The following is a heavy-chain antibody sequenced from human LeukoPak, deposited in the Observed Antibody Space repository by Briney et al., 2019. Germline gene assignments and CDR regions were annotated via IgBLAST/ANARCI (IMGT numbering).Heavy chain of an antibody. J-gene: IGHJ4*02. D-gene: IGHD6-13*01. Sequence: SETLSLTCTVSGGSISSSSYYWGWIRQPPGKGLEWIGSIYYSGSTYYNPSLKSRVTISVDTSKNQFSLKLSSVTAADTAVYYCARVSLTQQLGFDYWGQGTLVTVSS. CDR1: GGSISSSSYY. CDR2: IYYSGST. V-gene: IGHV4-39*07. CDR3: ARVSLTQQLGFDY.